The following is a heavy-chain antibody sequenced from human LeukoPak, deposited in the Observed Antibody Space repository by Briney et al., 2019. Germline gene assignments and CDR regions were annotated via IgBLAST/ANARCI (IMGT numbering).Heavy chain of an antibody. Sequence: ASVKVSCKASGYTFTSYYMHWVRQAPGQGLEWMGIINPSGGSTSYAQKFQGRVTMTRNTSTSTVYMELSSLRSEDTAVYYCARASSGDYSLLYDAFDIWGQGTMVTVSS. V-gene: IGHV1-46*01. J-gene: IGHJ3*02. CDR3: ARASSGDYSLLYDAFDI. CDR1: GYTFTSYY. CDR2: INPSGGST. D-gene: IGHD4-17*01.